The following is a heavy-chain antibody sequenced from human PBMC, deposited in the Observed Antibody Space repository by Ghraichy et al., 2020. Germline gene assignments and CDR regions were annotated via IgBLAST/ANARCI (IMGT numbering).Heavy chain of an antibody. Sequence: GGSLGLSCAASGFTFSSYAMSWVRQAPGKGLEWVSAISGSGGSTYYADSVKGRFTISRDNSKNTLYLQMNSLRAEDTAVYYCASESTIFGVVKDYWGQGTLVTVSS. CDR1: GFTFSSYA. V-gene: IGHV3-23*01. J-gene: IGHJ4*02. CDR3: ASESTIFGVVKDY. D-gene: IGHD3-3*01. CDR2: ISGSGGST.